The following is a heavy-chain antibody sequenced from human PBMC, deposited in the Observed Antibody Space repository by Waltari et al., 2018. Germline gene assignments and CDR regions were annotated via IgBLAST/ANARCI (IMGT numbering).Heavy chain of an antibody. CDR3: ARVVAAAGPFYYYYYMDV. Sequence: QVQLVQSGAEVKKPGSSVKVSCKASGGTFRSYTISWVRQAPGHGLEWMGRIIPILGIANYAQKFQGRVTITADKSTSTAYMELSSLRSEDTAVYYCARVVAAAGPFYYYYYMDVWGKGTTVTVSS. J-gene: IGHJ6*03. D-gene: IGHD6-13*01. CDR1: GGTFRSYT. V-gene: IGHV1-69*02. CDR2: IIPILGIA.